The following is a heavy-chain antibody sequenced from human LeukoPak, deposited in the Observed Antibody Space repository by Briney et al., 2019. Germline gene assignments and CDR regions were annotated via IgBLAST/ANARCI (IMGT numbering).Heavy chain of an antibody. J-gene: IGHJ6*03. V-gene: IGHV4-4*07. CDR1: GGSISSYY. CDR2: IYTSGST. CDR3: ARDLRRGPAGYYYYMDV. Sequence: PSETLSLTCTVSGGSISSYYWSWIRQPAGKGLEWIGRIYTSGSTNYNPSLKSRVTMSVDTSKNQFSLKLSSVTAADTAVYYCARDLRRGPAGYYYYMDVWGKGTTVTVSS. D-gene: IGHD6-25*01.